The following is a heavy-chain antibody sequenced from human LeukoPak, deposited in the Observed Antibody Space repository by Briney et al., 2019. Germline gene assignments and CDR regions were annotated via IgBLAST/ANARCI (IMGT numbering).Heavy chain of an antibody. CDR3: ATSPATGNIYFDL. CDR2: LYSGGNT. V-gene: IGHV3-66*01. CDR1: GFTVSSNY. D-gene: IGHD6-13*01. J-gene: IGHJ2*01. Sequence: PGGSLRLSCAASGFTVSSNYMGWVRQAPGKGLEWVSVLYSGGNTYYADSVKGRFTISRDNSKNTLYLQMNSLRAEDTAVYYCATSPATGNIYFDLWGRGTLATVSS.